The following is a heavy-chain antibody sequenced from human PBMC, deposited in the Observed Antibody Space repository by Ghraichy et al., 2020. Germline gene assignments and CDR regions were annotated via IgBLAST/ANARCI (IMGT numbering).Heavy chain of an antibody. D-gene: IGHD1-26*01. CDR1: GFIFSNHW. CDR3: ARLMGTTTIWDY. CDR2: IRPDGSDK. J-gene: IGHJ4*02. V-gene: IGHV3-7*01. Sequence: GGSLRLSCAASGFIFSNHWMSWVRQAPGQGLEWVASIRPDGSDKFYLDSVRGRFTISRDGVTNSLFLQMNSLRAEDTAMYFCARLMGTTTIWDYWGKGTLVTVSS.